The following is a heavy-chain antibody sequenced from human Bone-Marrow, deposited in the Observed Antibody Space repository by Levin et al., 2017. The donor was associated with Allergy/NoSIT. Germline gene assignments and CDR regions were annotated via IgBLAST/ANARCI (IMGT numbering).Heavy chain of an antibody. CDR2: IYDAGRT. Sequence: HPGGSLRLSCAASWFTVSGYYLSWVRQAPGKGLEWVSTIYDAGRTYYADSVKGRFTISRDNSKDTLYLQMNSLRADDTAVYYCARVRFPGYHGSGSYYNEYYFDSWGQGTLVTVSS. D-gene: IGHD3-10*01. J-gene: IGHJ4*02. CDR3: ARVRFPGYHGSGSYYNEYYFDS. CDR1: WFTVSGYY. V-gene: IGHV3-53*01.